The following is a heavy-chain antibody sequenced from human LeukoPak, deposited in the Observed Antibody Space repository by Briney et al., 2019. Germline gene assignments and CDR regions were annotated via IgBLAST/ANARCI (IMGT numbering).Heavy chain of an antibody. V-gene: IGHV4-34*01. CDR1: GGSFSGYY. J-gene: IGHJ5*02. CDR3: ARGRVATMVREPNWFDP. CDR2: INHSGST. D-gene: IGHD3-10*01. Sequence: SETXSLTCXXYGGSFSGYYWSWIRQPPGKGLEWIGEINHSGSTNYNPSLKSRVTISVDTSKNQFSLKLSSVTAADTAVYYCARGRVATMVREPNWFDPWGQETLVTVSS.